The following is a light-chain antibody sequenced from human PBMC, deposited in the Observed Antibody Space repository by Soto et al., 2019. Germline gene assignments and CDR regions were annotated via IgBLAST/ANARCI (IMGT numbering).Light chain of an antibody. Sequence: QSALTQPASVSASPGQSITISCAGTSNDIGAYQYVSWYQHRPGKAPRLIIYDVTDRPSGVSSRFSGSKSDNSASLTISVLQTDDEADYYCSSFTTSLTVIFGGGTKVTVL. CDR1: SNDIGAYQY. V-gene: IGLV2-14*01. CDR2: DVT. J-gene: IGLJ2*01. CDR3: SSFTTSLTVI.